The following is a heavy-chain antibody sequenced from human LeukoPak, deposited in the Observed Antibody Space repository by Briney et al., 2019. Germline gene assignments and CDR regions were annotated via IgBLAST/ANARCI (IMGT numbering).Heavy chain of an antibody. CDR1: GDTFTNYY. CDR3: ARWAGARPGGYYDFWTGPYDY. Sequence: GASVKVSCKASGDTFTNYYMHWVRQAPGQGLEWMGIIKPTGDSTRYAQKFQGRVTMTRDTSTSTVYMELSSLRSEDTAVYYCARWAGARPGGYYDFWTGPYDYWGQGSLVTVSS. V-gene: IGHV1-46*01. CDR2: IKPTGDST. D-gene: IGHD3-3*01. J-gene: IGHJ4*02.